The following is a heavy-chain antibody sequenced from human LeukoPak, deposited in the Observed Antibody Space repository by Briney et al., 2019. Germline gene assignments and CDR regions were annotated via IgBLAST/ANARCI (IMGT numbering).Heavy chain of an antibody. D-gene: IGHD1-26*01. J-gene: IGHJ4*02. CDR2: ISSSSSYI. CDR3: ARRWEQGTIDY. V-gene: IGHV3-21*01. Sequence: GGSLRLSCAASGFTFSSYSMNWVRQAPGKGLEWVSSISSSSSYIYYADSVKGRFTISRDNAKNSLYLQMNSLRAEDTAVYYCARRWEQGTIDYWGQGTLVTVSS. CDR1: GFTFSSYS.